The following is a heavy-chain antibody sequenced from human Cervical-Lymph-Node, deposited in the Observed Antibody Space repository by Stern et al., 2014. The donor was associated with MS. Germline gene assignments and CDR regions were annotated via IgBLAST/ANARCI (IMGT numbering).Heavy chain of an antibody. V-gene: IGHV2-5*02. J-gene: IGHJ6*02. D-gene: IGHD3-3*01. CDR2: LYWDDDD. Sequence: QITLKESCPSLVRPTQTVTLTCTVSGFSLSADGVGVGWIRQAPGKALEGLSLLYWDDDDRYSQSLKNRLTIKKDISKNQVVLTMTAMDPEDTGTYYCAHSVGSVSGRYSGMDVWGQGTTVTVS. CDR3: AHSVGSVSGRYSGMDV. CDR1: GFSLSADGVG.